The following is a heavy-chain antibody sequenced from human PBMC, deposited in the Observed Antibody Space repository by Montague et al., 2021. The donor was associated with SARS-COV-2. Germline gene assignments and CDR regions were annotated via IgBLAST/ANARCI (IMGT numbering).Heavy chain of an antibody. CDR1: GGSISSGGFS. CDR3: ARLKVAPNGGWNWFDP. J-gene: IGHJ5*02. V-gene: IGHV4-30-2*01. Sequence: TLSLTCSLPGGSISSGGFSWSWIRQPPGKGLEWIGHIFHTGTPHYSPSLKSRVTISIDRSKSQFSLNLDSVTAADTAVYYCARLKVAPNGGWNWFDPWGQGILVTVSS. CDR2: IFHTGTP. D-gene: IGHD6-19*01.